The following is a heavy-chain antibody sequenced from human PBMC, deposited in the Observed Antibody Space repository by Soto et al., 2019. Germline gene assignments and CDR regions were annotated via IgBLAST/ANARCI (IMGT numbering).Heavy chain of an antibody. J-gene: IGHJ4*02. Sequence: PGESLKISCKGSGYIFAKYWIGWVRQMPGKGLEWMGIIYVGDSDTKYSPSFQGQVTISADKSISTAYLQWSSLRASDTAMYYCASLYREYTYEAFDYWGQGTLVTVYS. V-gene: IGHV5-51*01. CDR3: ASLYREYTYEAFDY. D-gene: IGHD3-16*02. CDR1: GYIFAKYW. CDR2: IYVGDSDT.